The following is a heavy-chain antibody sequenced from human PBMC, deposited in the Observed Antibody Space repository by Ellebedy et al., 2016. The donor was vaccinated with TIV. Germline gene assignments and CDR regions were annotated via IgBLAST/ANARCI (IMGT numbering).Heavy chain of an antibody. CDR2: LYPDAKT. D-gene: IGHD2-21*01. CDR3: ARDPGGGGDFGDNWFDP. J-gene: IGHJ5*02. CDR1: GITVSDYF. Sequence: PGGSLRLSCEASGITVSDYFMNWVRQAPGKGLEWVSVLYPDAKTNYTDSVNGRFIVSRESSKKTLYLQMNSLPAEDTGVYYCARDPGGGGDFGDNWFDPWGQGTLVTVSS. V-gene: IGHV3-66*01.